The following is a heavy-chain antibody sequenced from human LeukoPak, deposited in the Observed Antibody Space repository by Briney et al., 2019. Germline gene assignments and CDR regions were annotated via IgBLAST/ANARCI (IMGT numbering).Heavy chain of an antibody. CDR2: IYYSGST. D-gene: IGHD2/OR15-2a*01. Sequence: SETLSLTCTVSGGSISNYFWSWIRQPPGKGLEWIGCIYYSGSTYYNPSLKSRVTISVDMSKSQFSLRLTSVTAADTAVYYCARKNDFDIWGQGTVVTVSS. CDR1: GGSISNYF. CDR3: ARKNDFDI. J-gene: IGHJ3*02. V-gene: IGHV4-59*01.